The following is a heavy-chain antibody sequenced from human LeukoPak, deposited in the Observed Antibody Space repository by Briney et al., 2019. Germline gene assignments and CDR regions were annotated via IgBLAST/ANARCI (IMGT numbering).Heavy chain of an antibody. CDR3: ARQGCSHAHFDP. CDR1: GGSISSSSYY. V-gene: IGHV4-39*01. Sequence: SETLSLTCTVSGGSISSSSYYWDWIRQPPGKGLEWIGSIYYSGSTYYNPSLKSRVTISVDTSKNQFSLKLSSVTAADTAVYYCARQGCSHAHFDPWGQGTLVTVSS. CDR2: IYYSGST. D-gene: IGHD6-13*01. J-gene: IGHJ5*02.